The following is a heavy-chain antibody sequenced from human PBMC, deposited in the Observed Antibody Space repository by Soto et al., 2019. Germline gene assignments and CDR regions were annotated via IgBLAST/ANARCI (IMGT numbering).Heavy chain of an antibody. CDR2: ISAHNGNT. CDR3: ARGRYGDY. V-gene: IGHV1-18*01. CDR1: GYDFTTYG. D-gene: IGHD1-1*01. J-gene: IGHJ4*02. Sequence: QVHLVQSGAEVKKPGASVKVSCKGSGYDFTTYGITWVRQAPGQGLEWMAWISAHNGNTDYAQKLQGRVTVTRDTSTSTASRDLRSLRSDDTAMYYCARGRYGDYWGQGALVPVSS.